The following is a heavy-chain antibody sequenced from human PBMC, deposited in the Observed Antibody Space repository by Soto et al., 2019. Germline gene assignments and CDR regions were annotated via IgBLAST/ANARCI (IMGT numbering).Heavy chain of an antibody. J-gene: IGHJ4*02. CDR3: AREPQDIVATVPNFGY. CDR2: IKQDGSEK. CDR1: GFTFSNYW. Sequence: GGSLRLSCAASGFTFSNYWMSWVRQAPGKGLEWVANIKQDGSEKYYVDSVKGRFTISRDNAKNSLYLQMNSLRAEDTAVYYCAREPQDIVATVPNFGYWGQGTLVTVSS. V-gene: IGHV3-7*01. D-gene: IGHD5-12*01.